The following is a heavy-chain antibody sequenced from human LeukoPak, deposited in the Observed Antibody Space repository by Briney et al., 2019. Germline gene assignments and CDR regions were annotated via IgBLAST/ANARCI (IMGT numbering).Heavy chain of an antibody. CDR2: ISYDGSNK. Sequence: PRGSLRLSCAASGFTFSSYGMHWVRQAPGKGLEWVAVISYDGSNKYYADSVKGRFTISRDNSKNTLYLQMNSLRAEDTAVYYCAKAPGRITMVRGVSISYFDYWGQGTLVTVSS. D-gene: IGHD3-10*01. J-gene: IGHJ4*02. CDR1: GFTFSSYG. CDR3: AKAPGRITMVRGVSISYFDY. V-gene: IGHV3-30*18.